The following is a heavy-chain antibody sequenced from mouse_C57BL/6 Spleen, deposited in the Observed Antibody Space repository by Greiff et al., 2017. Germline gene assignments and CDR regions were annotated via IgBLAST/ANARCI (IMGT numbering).Heavy chain of an antibody. D-gene: IGHD1-1*01. CDR2: IDPETGGT. CDR3: TSTTEDYYAMDY. Sequence: QVQLQQSGAELVRPGASVTLSCKASGYTFTDYEMHWVKQTPVHGLEWIGAIDPETGGTAYTQKFKGKAILTADKSSSTAYMELRSLTSEDSAVYYCTSTTEDYYAMDYWGQGTSVTVSS. V-gene: IGHV1-15*01. CDR1: GYTFTDYE. J-gene: IGHJ4*01.